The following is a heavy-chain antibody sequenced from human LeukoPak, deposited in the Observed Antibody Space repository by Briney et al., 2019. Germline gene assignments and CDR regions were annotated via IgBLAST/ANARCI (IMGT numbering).Heavy chain of an antibody. D-gene: IGHD6-19*01. V-gene: IGHV4-59*01. J-gene: IGHJ3*02. CDR2: IYYSGST. CDR1: RGSISGYD. Sequence: LETLSLTCAVSRGSISGYDWSWIRQPPGQGREWIGYIYYSGSTKYTPSLKSRVTISVDTSKNQFSLKLRSVTAADTAVYYCARDRQQWLVRGAFDIWGQGTMVTVSS. CDR3: ARDRQQWLVRGAFDI.